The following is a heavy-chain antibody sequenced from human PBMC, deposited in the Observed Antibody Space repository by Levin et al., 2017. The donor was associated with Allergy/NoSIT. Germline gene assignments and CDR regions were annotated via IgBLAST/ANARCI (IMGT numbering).Heavy chain of an antibody. J-gene: IGHJ5*02. V-gene: IGHV2-70*01. CDR2: IDWDDDK. D-gene: IGHD3-22*01. Sequence: SGPTLVKPTQTLTLTCTFSGFSLSTRGMCVTWIRQPPGKALEWLAFIDWDDDKYYNTSLKSRLTISTDTSKDQVVLTMTNMDPVDTATYYCARMAYYDSSGYYIGRGWFDPWGQGTLVTVSS. CDR1: GFSLSTRGMC. CDR3: ARMAYYDSSGYYIGRGWFDP.